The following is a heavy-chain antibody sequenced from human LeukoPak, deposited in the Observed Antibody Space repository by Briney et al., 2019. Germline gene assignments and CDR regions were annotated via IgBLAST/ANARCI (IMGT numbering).Heavy chain of an antibody. CDR3: ARGHYSSSWYGY. V-gene: IGHV1-69*13. D-gene: IGHD6-13*01. Sequence: SVKVSCKASGYTFTRYDINWVRQAPGQGLEWMGGIIPIFGTANYAQKFQGRVTITADESTSTAYMELSSLRSEDTAVYYCARGHYSSSWYGYWGQGTLVTVSS. CDR2: IIPIFGTA. CDR1: GYTFTRYD. J-gene: IGHJ4*02.